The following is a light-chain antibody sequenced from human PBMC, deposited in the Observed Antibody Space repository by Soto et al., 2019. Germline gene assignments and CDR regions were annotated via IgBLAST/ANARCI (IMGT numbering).Light chain of an antibody. J-gene: IGKJ1*01. CDR2: GVS. CDR3: QQRSNS. CDR1: QSLTSSY. V-gene: IGKV3D-20*02. Sequence: EIVLRQSPGTLSLSPGETATLSCRASQSLTSSYLAWYQQRPGQATSLLIYGVSSRATGIPDRLSGSGSGTDFTLTLSSLEPEDFAVYYCQQRSNSVGLGTKVDIK.